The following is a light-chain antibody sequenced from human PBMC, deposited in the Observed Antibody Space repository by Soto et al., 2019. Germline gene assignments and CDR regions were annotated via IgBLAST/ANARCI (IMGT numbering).Light chain of an antibody. J-gene: IGLJ1*01. V-gene: IGLV2-11*01. Sequence: QSALTQPRSVSGSPGQSVTISCTGTSSDVGGYNYVSWYQQHPGKAPKLMIYDVSKRPSGVPDRFSGSKSGNTASLTISGLQAEDEADYYCCSYAGSYTSLYVFGTGTKLTVX. CDR3: CSYAGSYTSLYV. CDR1: SSDVGGYNY. CDR2: DVS.